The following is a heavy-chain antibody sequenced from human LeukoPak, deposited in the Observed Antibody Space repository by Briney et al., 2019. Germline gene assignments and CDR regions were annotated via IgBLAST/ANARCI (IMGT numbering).Heavy chain of an antibody. CDR2: IISSSSYI. Sequence: KTGGSLRLSCAASGFTFSSYSMNWVRQAPGKGLEWVSSIISSSSYIYYADSVKGRFTISRDNAKNSLYLQMNSLRAEDTAVYYCARDRDYYYYMDVWGKGTTVTVSS. J-gene: IGHJ6*03. CDR3: ARDRDYYYYMDV. D-gene: IGHD5-24*01. V-gene: IGHV3-21*01. CDR1: GFTFSSYS.